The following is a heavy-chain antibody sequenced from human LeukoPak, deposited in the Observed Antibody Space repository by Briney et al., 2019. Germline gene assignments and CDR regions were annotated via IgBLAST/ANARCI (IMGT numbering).Heavy chain of an antibody. CDR3: TTGKICCSTTSCSDEY. D-gene: IGHD2-2*01. CDR2: FHPEDGET. Sequence: GASVKVSCMVSGDTLTALSMHWVRQAPGKGLEWMGGFHPEDGETIYAQKFQARVTMTEDTSTDTAYMELSSLRSDDTAVYYCTTGKICCSTTSCSDEYWGQRALVTVSS. CDR1: GDTLTALS. J-gene: IGHJ4*02. V-gene: IGHV1-24*01.